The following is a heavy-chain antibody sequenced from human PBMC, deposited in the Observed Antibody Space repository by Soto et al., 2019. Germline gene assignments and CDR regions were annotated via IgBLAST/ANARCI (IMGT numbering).Heavy chain of an antibody. J-gene: IGHJ4*01. V-gene: IGHV3-73*02. CDR2: IRSKANSYAT. CDR3: TRLPYYYDSSGEGY. Sequence: EVQLVESGGGLVQPGGSLKLSCAASGFTFSGSAMGWVRQASGKGLEWVGRIRSKANSYATAYAGSVKGRFTISRDDSKNTAYLQKNSLKTDDTAVYYCTRLPYYYDSSGEGYWGHGTIVTVSS. D-gene: IGHD3-22*01. CDR1: GFTFSGSA.